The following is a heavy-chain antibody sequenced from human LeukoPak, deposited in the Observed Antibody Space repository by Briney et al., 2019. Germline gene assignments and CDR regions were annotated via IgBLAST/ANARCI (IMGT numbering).Heavy chain of an antibody. CDR2: ISSSGNTI. CDR3: ARSVSSSGYPPYYFDY. CDR1: GFTFSDYY. V-gene: IGHV3-11*01. Sequence: KTGGSLRLSCAASGFTFSDYYMTWIRQAPGKGLEWVSYISSSGNTIYYAESVKGRFTISGDNAKNSLYLQMNTLRAEDTAVYYCARSVSSSGYPPYYFDYWGQGTLVTVSS. D-gene: IGHD3-22*01. J-gene: IGHJ4*02.